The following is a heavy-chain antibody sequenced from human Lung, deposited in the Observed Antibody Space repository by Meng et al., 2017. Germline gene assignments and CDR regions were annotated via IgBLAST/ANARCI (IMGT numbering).Heavy chain of an antibody. V-gene: IGHV3-30*01. CDR2: MSFDGAQI. Sequence: QVEVVESGGGVVQPGGSLRLSCAASGFTFNTYAMHWVRQAPGKGLEWVSLMSFDGAQIYYSDSVRGRFTISRDNSKNTLYLQMNSLRAEDTAVYYCARDKPPNDVWGRGTLVTVFS. CDR1: GFTFNTYA. CDR3: ARDKPPNDV. J-gene: IGHJ2*01.